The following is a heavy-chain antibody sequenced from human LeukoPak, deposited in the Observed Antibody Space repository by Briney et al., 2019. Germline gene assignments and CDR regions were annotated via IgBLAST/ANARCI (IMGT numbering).Heavy chain of an antibody. V-gene: IGHV4-39*07. CDR2: IYYSGST. CDR1: GGSISSSSYY. Sequence: SETLSLTCTVSGGSISSSSYYWGWIRQPPGKGLEWLGSIYYSGSTYYNPSLKSRVTISVDTSKNQFSLKLSSVTAADTAVYYCARDYYDSSGYGSFDYWGQGTLVTVSS. CDR3: ARDYYDSSGYGSFDY. D-gene: IGHD3-22*01. J-gene: IGHJ4*02.